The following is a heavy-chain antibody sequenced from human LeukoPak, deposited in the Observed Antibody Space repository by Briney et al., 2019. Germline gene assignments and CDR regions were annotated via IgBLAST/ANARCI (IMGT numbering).Heavy chain of an antibody. CDR3: ARGVGDIVVVPAAIIYFDY. Sequence: SETLSLTCTVSGGSISSGGYYWSWIRQHPGKGLEWIGYIYYSGSTYYNPSLKSRVTISVDTSENQFSLKLSSVTAADTAVYYCARGVGDIVVVPAAIIYFDYWGQGTLVTVSS. J-gene: IGHJ4*02. D-gene: IGHD2-2*01. V-gene: IGHV4-31*03. CDR2: IYYSGST. CDR1: GGSISSGGYY.